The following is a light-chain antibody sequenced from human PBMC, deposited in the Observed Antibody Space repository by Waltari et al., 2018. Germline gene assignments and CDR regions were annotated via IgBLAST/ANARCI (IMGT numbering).Light chain of an antibody. J-gene: IGLJ2*01. CDR1: NYNIGSGP. Sequence: QSVLTQAPSVSGTPGQRVTISCSGTNYNIGSGPVNWYQQVPGMSPKLLIYSNDQRPSGGPDRFSGSKSGTSASLAISGLQAGDEADYYCATWDGRVNGVLFGGGTKVTVL. V-gene: IGLV1-44*01. CDR2: SND. CDR3: ATWDGRVNGVL.